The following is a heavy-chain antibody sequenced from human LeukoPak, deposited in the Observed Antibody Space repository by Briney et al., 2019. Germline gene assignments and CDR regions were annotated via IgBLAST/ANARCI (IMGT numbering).Heavy chain of an antibody. Sequence: GGSLRLSCAASGFTFSSYAMSWVRQAPGKGLEWVSAISGSGGGTYYADSVKGRFTISRDNSKNTLYLQMNSLRAEDTAVYYCAKGSSSQTYYFDYWGQGTLVTVSS. CDR2: ISGSGGGT. CDR1: GFTFSSYA. D-gene: IGHD6-13*01. V-gene: IGHV3-23*01. CDR3: AKGSSSQTYYFDY. J-gene: IGHJ4*02.